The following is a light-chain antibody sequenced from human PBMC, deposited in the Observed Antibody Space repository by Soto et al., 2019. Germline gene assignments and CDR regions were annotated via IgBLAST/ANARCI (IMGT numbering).Light chain of an antibody. Sequence: QSVLTQPPSASGTPGQRVTISCSGSSSNIGSNYVYWYQQLPGTAPKLLIYRNNQRPSGVPDRFSGSKSGTSASLAISGLRSDDEADYFCATSDESLNGFYVFGTGTKVTVL. CDR1: SSNIGSNY. CDR2: RNN. J-gene: IGLJ1*01. CDR3: ATSDESLNGFYV. V-gene: IGLV1-47*01.